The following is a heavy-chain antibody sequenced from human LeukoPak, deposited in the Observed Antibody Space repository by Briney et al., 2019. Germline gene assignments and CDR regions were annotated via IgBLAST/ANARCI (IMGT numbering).Heavy chain of an antibody. Sequence: GRSLRLSCAASGFTFDDYAMHWVRQAPGKGLEWVSGISWSSGSIGYADSVKGRFTISRDNAKNSLYLHMNSLRAEDTALYYCAKVPNPDYYDSSGYYLDYWGQGTLVTVSS. J-gene: IGHJ4*02. CDR1: GFTFDDYA. CDR2: ISWSSGSI. D-gene: IGHD3-22*01. CDR3: AKVPNPDYYDSSGYYLDY. V-gene: IGHV3-9*01.